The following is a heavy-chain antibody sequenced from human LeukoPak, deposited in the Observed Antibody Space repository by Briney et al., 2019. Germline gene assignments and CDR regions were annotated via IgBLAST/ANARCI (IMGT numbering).Heavy chain of an antibody. D-gene: IGHD3-10*01. Sequence: SETLSLTCAVSGSSITSDFFWGWIRQPPGKGLEWIATIYYSWGMYFNPSLKSRVTISLDASKNQFSLKMTSLTAADTAIYYCARNVTAGFFDFWGQGTLVTVSS. V-gene: IGHV4-38-2*01. J-gene: IGHJ4*02. CDR3: ARNVTAGFFDF. CDR1: GSSITSDFF. CDR2: IYYSWGM.